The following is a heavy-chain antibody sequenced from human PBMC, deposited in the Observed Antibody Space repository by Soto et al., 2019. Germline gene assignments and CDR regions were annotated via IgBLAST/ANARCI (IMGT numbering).Heavy chain of an antibody. D-gene: IGHD2-2*01. CDR1: GVSISNITHY. Sequence: PSETLSLTCEVSGVSISNITHYWTGIRQPPGKGLERIGSLYYSGTNDNPSLKSRLTITLDTSKTHTSLNLSSVTAAETALYYCVRELALTARPDAKYYHYALDVCGPGPTVS. CDR3: VRELALTARPDAKYYHYALDV. V-gene: IGHV4-61*03. J-gene: IGHJ6*02. CDR2: LYYSGT.